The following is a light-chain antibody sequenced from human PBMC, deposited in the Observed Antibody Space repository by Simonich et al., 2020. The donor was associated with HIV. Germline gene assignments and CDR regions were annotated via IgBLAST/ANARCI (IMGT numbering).Light chain of an antibody. J-gene: IGKJ3*01. CDR1: QSISSY. V-gene: IGKV1-33*01. Sequence: DIQMTQSPSSLSASVGDRVTITCRESQSISSYLNWYQQKPRRAPKLLIYDASNLETGVPSRFSGSGSGTDFTFTISSLQPEDIATYYCQQYNNLLRDSFTFGPGTKVDIK. CDR2: DAS. CDR3: QQYNNLLRDSFT.